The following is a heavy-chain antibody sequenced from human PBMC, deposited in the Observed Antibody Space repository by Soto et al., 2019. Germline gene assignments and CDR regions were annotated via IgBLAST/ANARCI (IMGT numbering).Heavy chain of an antibody. CDR3: ARQNNHFDY. D-gene: IGHD1-1*01. CDR1: GGSISSSSYY. J-gene: IGHJ4*02. CDR2: IYYSGST. Sequence: QLQLQESGPGLVKPSETLSLTCTVSGGSISSSSYYWGWIPQPPGKGLEWIGSIYYSGSTYYNPSLKSRVTISVDTSKNQFSLKLSSVTAADTAVYYCARQNNHFDYWGQGTLVTVSS. V-gene: IGHV4-39*01.